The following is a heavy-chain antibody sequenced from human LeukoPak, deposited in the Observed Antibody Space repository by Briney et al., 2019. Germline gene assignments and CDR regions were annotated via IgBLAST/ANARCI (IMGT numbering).Heavy chain of an antibody. CDR3: ARVGWTSGT. V-gene: IGHV3-48*02. CDR2: ISSSSSTI. Sequence: GGSLRLSCAVSGFTFSSYSMNWVRQAPGKGLAWVSYISSSSSTIYYADSVKGRFTISRDNAKNSLYLQMNSLRDGDTAVYYCARVGWTSGTWGQGTLVTVSS. J-gene: IGHJ5*02. CDR1: GFTFSSYS. D-gene: IGHD2-2*01.